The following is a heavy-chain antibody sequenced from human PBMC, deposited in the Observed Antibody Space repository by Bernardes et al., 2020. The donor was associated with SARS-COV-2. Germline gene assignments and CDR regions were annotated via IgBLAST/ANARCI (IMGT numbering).Heavy chain of an antibody. Sequence: SETLSLTCTVSGGSISSYYWSWIRQPPGKGLEWIGYIYYSGSTNYNPSLKSRVTISVDTSKNQFSLKLSSVTAADTAVYYCARQGATEEAFDYWGQGTLVTVSS. V-gene: IGHV4-59*08. CDR3: ARQGATEEAFDY. J-gene: IGHJ4*02. D-gene: IGHD1-26*01. CDR1: GGSISSYY. CDR2: IYYSGST.